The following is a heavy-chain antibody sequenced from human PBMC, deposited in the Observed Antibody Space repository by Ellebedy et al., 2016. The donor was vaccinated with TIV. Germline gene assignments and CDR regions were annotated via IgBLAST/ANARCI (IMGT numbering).Heavy chain of an antibody. CDR3: ARDPVGVGPAFDI. J-gene: IGHJ3*02. V-gene: IGHV3-23*01. D-gene: IGHD1-26*01. CDR1: GLTFSNHA. CDR2: ITESGGNT. Sequence: PGGSLRLSCAASGLTFSNHAMSWVRQAPGKGLEWVSSITESGGNTYYADSVKGRFTISRDNSKNTLYLQMNSLRAEDTAVYYCARDPVGVGPAFDIWGQGTMVTVSS.